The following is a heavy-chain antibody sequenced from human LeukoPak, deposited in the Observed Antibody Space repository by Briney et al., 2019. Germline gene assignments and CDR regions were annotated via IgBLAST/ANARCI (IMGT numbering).Heavy chain of an antibody. J-gene: IGHJ4*02. CDR2: ISYDGSNK. V-gene: IGHV3-30-3*02. D-gene: IGHD4-11*01. Sequence: PGGSLRLSCAASGFTFSSYAMHWVRQAPGKGLEWVAVISYDGSNKYYADSVKGRFTISRDNSKNTLYLQMNSLRAEDTAVYYCAKEMTTHWAFDYWGQGTLVTVSS. CDR3: AKEMTTHWAFDY. CDR1: GFTFSSYA.